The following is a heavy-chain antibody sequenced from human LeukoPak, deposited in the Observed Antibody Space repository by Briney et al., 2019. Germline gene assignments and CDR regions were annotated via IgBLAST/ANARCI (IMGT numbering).Heavy chain of an antibody. CDR3: ASSLAVKDLTTADV. CDR2: IYYSGST. J-gene: IGHJ6*04. V-gene: IGHV4-39*01. CDR1: GGSISSSSYY. Sequence: SGTLSLTCTVSGGSISSSSYYWGWIRQPPGKGLEWIGSIYYSGSTYYNPSLKSRVTISVDTSKNQFSLKLSSVTAADTAVYYCASSLAVKDLTTADVWGKGTTVTVSS. D-gene: IGHD4-11*01.